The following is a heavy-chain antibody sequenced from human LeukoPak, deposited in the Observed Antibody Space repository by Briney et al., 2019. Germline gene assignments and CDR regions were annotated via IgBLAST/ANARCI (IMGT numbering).Heavy chain of an antibody. CDR3: TREGDSRVY. CDR1: GYTFTSQY. CDR2: INPNSGGT. J-gene: IGHJ4*02. V-gene: IGHV1-2*02. Sequence: ASVKVSCKASGYTFTSQYMHWVRQAPGQGLEWMGWINPNSGGTLYAQNFQGRVAMTRDTSITTAYMELRWLTSDDTAVYYCTREGDSRVYWGQGTLVTVSS. D-gene: IGHD3-22*01.